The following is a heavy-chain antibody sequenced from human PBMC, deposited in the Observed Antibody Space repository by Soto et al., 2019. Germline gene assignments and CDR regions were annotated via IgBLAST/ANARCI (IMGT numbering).Heavy chain of an antibody. Sequence: SETLSLTCTVSGGSFGTYYWSWIRQPPGKGLEWIGYMYYTGNTNYNPSLKSRVTISVDTSKNQYSLKLRSVTAADTAVYFCARYFDWPNAFDIWGQGTRVTVSS. CDR3: ARYFDWPNAFDI. V-gene: IGHV4-59*01. CDR2: MYYTGNT. J-gene: IGHJ3*02. D-gene: IGHD3-9*01. CDR1: GGSFGTYY.